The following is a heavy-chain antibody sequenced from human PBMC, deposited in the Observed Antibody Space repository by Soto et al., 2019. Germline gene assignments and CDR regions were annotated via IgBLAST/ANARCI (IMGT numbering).Heavy chain of an antibody. Sequence: EVQLLESGGGLVQPGGSLRLSCAASGFTFSSYAMSWVRLAPGKGLEWVSGISGNGGSTYYADSVKGRFTISRDNSKNTLYLQMNSLRAEDTAVYYCAKGESLAGVDWFDPWGQGTLVTVSS. CDR3: AKGESLAGVDWFDP. J-gene: IGHJ5*02. D-gene: IGHD6-19*01. V-gene: IGHV3-23*01. CDR2: ISGNGGST. CDR1: GFTFSSYA.